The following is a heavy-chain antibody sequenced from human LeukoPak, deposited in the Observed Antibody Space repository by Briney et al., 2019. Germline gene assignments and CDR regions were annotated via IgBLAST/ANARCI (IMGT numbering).Heavy chain of an antibody. J-gene: IGHJ3*01. CDR3: ARGRRSSSRHHALDV. Sequence: ETHSLKCSVSGGSSGTYYSTWIRQPPGKGLEWIGYIDYSESTSYNPSLKSRVTISLDTSKNQFSLKLSSVTAADTAVYYCARGRRSSSRHHALDVWGQGTVVTVSS. CDR1: GGSSGTYY. CDR2: IDYSEST. D-gene: IGHD6-13*01. V-gene: IGHV4-59*01.